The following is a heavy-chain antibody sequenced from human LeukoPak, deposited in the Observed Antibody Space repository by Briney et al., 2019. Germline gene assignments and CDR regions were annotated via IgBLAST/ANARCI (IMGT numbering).Heavy chain of an antibody. V-gene: IGHV3-7*01. D-gene: IGHD3-22*01. J-gene: IGHJ6*03. CDR3: AREVYDSSGYYDYYYYMAV. CDR2: IKQDGSEK. CDR1: GFTFSSYW. Sequence: PGGSLRLSCAASGFTFSSYWMSWVRQAPGKGLEWVANIKQDGSEKYYVDSVKGRFTISRDNAKNSLYLQMNSLRAEDTAVYYCAREVYDSSGYYDYYYYMAVWGKGTTVTVSS.